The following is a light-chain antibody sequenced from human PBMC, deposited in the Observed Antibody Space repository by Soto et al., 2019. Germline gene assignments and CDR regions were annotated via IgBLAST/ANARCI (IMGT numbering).Light chain of an antibody. V-gene: IGKV3-20*01. Sequence: EIVLTQSPGTLSLSPGERATLSCRASQSVSSSYLAWYQQKPGQAPRLLIYGASSRATGIPDRFSGSGSGTDFTRTISRLEPEDFAVYYCQKYGSSRTFGQGTKVDIK. CDR3: QKYGSSRT. J-gene: IGKJ1*01. CDR2: GAS. CDR1: QSVSSSY.